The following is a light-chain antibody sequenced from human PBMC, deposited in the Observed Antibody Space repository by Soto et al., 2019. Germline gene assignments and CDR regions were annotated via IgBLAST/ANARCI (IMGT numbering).Light chain of an antibody. CDR1: QSVVRY. CDR2: DAT. Sequence: EIVLTQFPVTLSLSPGDTATLSCRASQSVVRYVAWYQQKPGQAPRLLIYDATIRASGIPARFSGSGSETDFSLTISSLEPEDFGVYYCQQRYHWPPLTFGGGTKVEVK. J-gene: IGKJ4*01. V-gene: IGKV3-11*01. CDR3: QQRYHWPPLT.